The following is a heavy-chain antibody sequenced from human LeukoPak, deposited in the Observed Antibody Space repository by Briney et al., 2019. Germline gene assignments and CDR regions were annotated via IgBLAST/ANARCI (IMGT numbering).Heavy chain of an antibody. CDR3: AKQGRVWGSYRFYYFDY. Sequence: GSLRLSCAASGFTFSSYAMSWVRQAPGKGLEWVSAISGSGGSTYYADSVKGRFTISRDNSKNTLYLQMNSLRAEDTAVYYCAKQGRVWGSYRFYYFDYWGQGTLVTVSS. CDR2: ISGSGGST. CDR1: GFTFSSYA. V-gene: IGHV3-23*01. D-gene: IGHD3-16*02. J-gene: IGHJ4*02.